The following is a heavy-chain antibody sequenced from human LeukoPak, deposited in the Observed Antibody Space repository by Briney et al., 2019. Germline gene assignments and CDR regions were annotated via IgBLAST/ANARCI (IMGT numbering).Heavy chain of an antibody. D-gene: IGHD6-13*01. V-gene: IGHV3-30*02. J-gene: IGHJ5*02. Sequence: GGSLRLSCAASGFTFSSYGMHWVRQAPGKGLEWVAFIRYDGSNKYYADSVEGRFTISRDNSKNTLYLQMNSLRGEDTAVYYCAKAAADHLNWFDPWGQGTLVTVSS. CDR1: GFTFSSYG. CDR3: AKAAADHLNWFDP. CDR2: IRYDGSNK.